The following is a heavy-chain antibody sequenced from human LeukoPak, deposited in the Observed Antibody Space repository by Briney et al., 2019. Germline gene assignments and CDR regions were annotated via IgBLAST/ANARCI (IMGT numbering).Heavy chain of an antibody. V-gene: IGHV1-8*03. Sequence: ASVKVSCKGSGYTFTNYDLNWVRQATGQGLEWMGWLNPNNGNTGYAQKFQGKVTITRDTSISTAYMELSRLRSEDTAIYYCARDQVARDIVVVLAATGTIDYWGQGTLVTVSS. CDR2: LNPNNGNT. D-gene: IGHD2-15*01. J-gene: IGHJ4*02. CDR3: ARDQVARDIVVVLAATGTIDY. CDR1: GYTFTNYD.